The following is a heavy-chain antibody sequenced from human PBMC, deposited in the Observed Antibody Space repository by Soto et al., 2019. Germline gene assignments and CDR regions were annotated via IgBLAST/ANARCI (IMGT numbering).Heavy chain of an antibody. CDR2: VSGSGGST. V-gene: IGHV3-23*01. CDR1: GFTFSSYA. D-gene: IGHD1-20*01. J-gene: IGHJ4*02. CDR3: AKPPDYNWNHY. Sequence: EVPLLESGGGLVQPGGSLRLSCAASGFTFSSYAMSWVRQAPGKGLEWISAVSGSGGSTYYADSVKGRFTISRDNSKDTLYLQMNNLRAEDTAVYYCAKPPDYNWNHYWGQGTLVTVSS.